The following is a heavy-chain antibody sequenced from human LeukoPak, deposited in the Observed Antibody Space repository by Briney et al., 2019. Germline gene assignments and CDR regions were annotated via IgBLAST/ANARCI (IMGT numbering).Heavy chain of an antibody. J-gene: IGHJ4*02. CDR1: GFTFGDYS. CDR2: IRSKGYGGTT. CDR3: TRTHEWKLSGTDY. Sequence: PGGSLRLSCTASGFTFGDYSMSWVRQAPGKGLEWVGFIRSKGYGGTTEYAASVKGRFTISRDDSKSLAYLQMNSLKTEDTAVYHCTRTHEWKLSGTDYWGQGTLVTVSS. D-gene: IGHD1-26*01. V-gene: IGHV3-49*04.